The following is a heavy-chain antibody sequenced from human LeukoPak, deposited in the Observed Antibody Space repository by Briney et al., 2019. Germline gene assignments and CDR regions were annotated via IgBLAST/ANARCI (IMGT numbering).Heavy chain of an antibody. CDR1: GYTFTGYY. CDR3: ARDFGVVVVAGGDY. J-gene: IGHJ4*02. D-gene: IGHD2-15*01. Sequence: GSVKVSCKASGYTFTGYYMHWVRQAPGQGLEWMGWINPNSGGTNYAQKFQGRVTMTRDTSISTAYMELSRLRSDDTAVYYCARDFGVVVVAGGDYWGQGTLVTVSS. V-gene: IGHV1-2*02. CDR2: INPNSGGT.